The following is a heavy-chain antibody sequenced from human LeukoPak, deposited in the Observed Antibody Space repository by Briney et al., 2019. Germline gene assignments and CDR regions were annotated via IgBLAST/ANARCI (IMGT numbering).Heavy chain of an antibody. CDR2: IRQDGSEK. J-gene: IGHJ4*02. V-gene: IGHV3-7*03. CDR3: VRGCGRASCPYYFDF. D-gene: IGHD2-21*01. Sequence: GGSLRLSCAASGFTFSSYWMSWVRQAPGKGPEWVATIRQDGSEKHYVDSVEGRFTVSRDNAENSLHLQMSNLRAEDTAIYYCVRGCGRASCPYYFDFWGQGALVTVFS. CDR1: GFTFSSYW.